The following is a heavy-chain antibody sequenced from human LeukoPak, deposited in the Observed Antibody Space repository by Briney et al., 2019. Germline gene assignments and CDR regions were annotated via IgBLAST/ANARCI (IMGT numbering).Heavy chain of an antibody. V-gene: IGHV3-7*01. Sequence: AGSLRLSCAASGLTFSSCWMSWVRQAPGKGLEWVADINQDGSGKFYVDSMKGRFTVSRDNAKNSLYLQMNSLRAEDTAVYYCARDPDHGALDFWGQGTLVTVSS. CDR2: INQDGSGK. CDR1: GLTFSSCW. D-gene: IGHD4-17*01. CDR3: ARDPDHGALDF. J-gene: IGHJ4*02.